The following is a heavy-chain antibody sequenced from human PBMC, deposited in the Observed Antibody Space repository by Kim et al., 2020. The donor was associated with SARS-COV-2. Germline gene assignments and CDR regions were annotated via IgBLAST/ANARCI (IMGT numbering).Heavy chain of an antibody. CDR3: AKPTPYGPGSYFIEF. CDR2: IWNDGSKE. D-gene: IGHD3-10*01. V-gene: IGHV3-33*06. J-gene: IGHJ4*01. CDR1: GFTFSSNA. Sequence: GGSLRLSCAASGFTFSSNAMHWVRQAPGRGLEWVALIWNDGSKEDYADSVKGRFTISRDNSKNTLYLQMNSLRAEDTAVYYCAKPTPYGPGSYFIEFWG.